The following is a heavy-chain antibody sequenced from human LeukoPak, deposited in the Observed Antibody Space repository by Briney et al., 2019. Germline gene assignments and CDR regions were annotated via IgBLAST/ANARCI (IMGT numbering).Heavy chain of an antibody. CDR2: VDGGGST. V-gene: IGHV3-23*01. CDR1: GFSFRNYA. D-gene: IGHD2/OR15-2a*01. Sequence: PGGSLRLSCAVSGFSFRNYAMSWVRQAPGKALEWVSRVDGGGSTYYADSVKGRFSISRDTSKSTLYLQMSSLRGEGTAIYYCARDDAPGGGFLDCWGQGTLVTVSS. J-gene: IGHJ4*02. CDR3: ARDDAPGGGFLDC.